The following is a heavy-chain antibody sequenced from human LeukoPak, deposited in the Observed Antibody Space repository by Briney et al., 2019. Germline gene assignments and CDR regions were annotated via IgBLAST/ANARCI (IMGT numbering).Heavy chain of an antibody. CDR2: IYHSGST. D-gene: IGHD3-3*01. CDR3: ARVIDYDFWSGYYGEDYYFDY. J-gene: IGHJ4*02. CDR1: GYSISSGYY. Sequence: PSETLSLTCTVSGYSISSGYYWGWIRQPPGKGLEWIGSIYHSGSTYYNPSLKSRVTISVDTSKNQFSLKLSSVTAADTAVYYCARVIDYDFWSGYYGEDYYFDYWGQGTLATVSS. V-gene: IGHV4-38-2*02.